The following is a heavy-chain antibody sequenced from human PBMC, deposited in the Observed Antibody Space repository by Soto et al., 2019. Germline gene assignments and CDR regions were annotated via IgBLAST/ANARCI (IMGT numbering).Heavy chain of an antibody. J-gene: IGHJ5*02. CDR3: ARVVAAAGIDWFDP. Sequence: GGSLRLSCAASGFTFDDYGMSWVRQAPGKGLEWVSGINWNGGSTGYADSVKGRFTISRDNAKNSLYLQMNSLRAEDTALYYCARVVAAAGIDWFDPWGQGNLVTVSS. CDR2: INWNGGST. D-gene: IGHD6-13*01. CDR1: GFTFDDYG. V-gene: IGHV3-20*04.